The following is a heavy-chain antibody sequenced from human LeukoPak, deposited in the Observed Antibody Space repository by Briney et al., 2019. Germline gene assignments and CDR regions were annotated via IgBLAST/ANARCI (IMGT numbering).Heavy chain of an antibody. Sequence: GGSLSLSCAASGFTFSSYAMTWVRQAPGKGLEWLSSIIPSGSSTFNADSVTGRFTFSRDNSKSTLYLQMNSLRAEDTAVYYCAKQLAAAGTYDYWGQGVLVTVSS. J-gene: IGHJ4*02. D-gene: IGHD6-25*01. CDR2: IIPSGSST. CDR3: AKQLAAAGTYDY. V-gene: IGHV3-23*01. CDR1: GFTFSSYA.